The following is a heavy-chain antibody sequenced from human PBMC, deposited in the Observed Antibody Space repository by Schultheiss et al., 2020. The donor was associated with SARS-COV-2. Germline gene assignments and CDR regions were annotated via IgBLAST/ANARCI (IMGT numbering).Heavy chain of an antibody. V-gene: IGHV3-66*01. Sequence: GGSLRLSCAASGFTFSSYSMNWVRQAPGKGLEWVSVIYSGGSTYYADSVKGRFTISRDNSKNTLYLQMNSLKTEDTAVYYCTTGQYCSGGSCYEDYWGQGTLVTVSS. CDR3: TTGQYCSGGSCYEDY. CDR1: GFTFSSYS. CDR2: IYSGGST. J-gene: IGHJ4*02. D-gene: IGHD2-15*01.